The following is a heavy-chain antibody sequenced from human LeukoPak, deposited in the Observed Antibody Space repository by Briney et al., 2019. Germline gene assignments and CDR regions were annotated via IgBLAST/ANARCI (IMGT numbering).Heavy chain of an antibody. Sequence: SETLSLTCSVSGGSVRSGSYHWSWIRQPPGKGLEWIGYISYSGSTNYSPSLKSRVTISLDTSKNQFSLKLTSVTAADTAVYYCAKAVGYDGYIYYGMDVWGQGTTVTVSS. CDR1: GGSVRSGSYH. D-gene: IGHD5-24*01. CDR3: AKAVGYDGYIYYGMDV. V-gene: IGHV4-61*01. CDR2: ISYSGST. J-gene: IGHJ6*02.